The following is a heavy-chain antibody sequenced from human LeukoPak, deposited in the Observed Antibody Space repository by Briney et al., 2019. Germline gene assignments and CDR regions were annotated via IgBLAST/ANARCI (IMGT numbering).Heavy chain of an antibody. D-gene: IGHD3-9*01. CDR2: MNPGSGDT. Sequence: ASVKVSCKASGYTFTSYGISWVRQAPGQGLEWMGWMNPGSGDTAYAQKFQDRVTMTRDTSISTAYMELSSLESEDTAIYYCARGLGDYNTDWFPVSGYWGQGTLVTVSS. V-gene: IGHV1-8*02. CDR3: ARGLGDYNTDWFPVSGY. CDR1: GYTFTSYG. J-gene: IGHJ4*02.